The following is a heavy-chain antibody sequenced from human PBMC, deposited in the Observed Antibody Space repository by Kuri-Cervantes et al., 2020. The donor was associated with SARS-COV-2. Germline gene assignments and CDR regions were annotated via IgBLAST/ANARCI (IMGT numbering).Heavy chain of an antibody. V-gene: IGHV3-30*04. CDR3: ARGGSGWSGGY. CDR2: ISYDGSNK. J-gene: IGHJ4*02. CDR1: GFTFSSYA. Sequence: GGSLRLSCAASGFTFSSYAMHWVRQAPGKGLEWVAVISYDGSNKYYADSVKGRFTISRDNSKNTLYLQMNSLRAEDTAVYYCARGGSGWSGGYWGQGTLVTVSS. D-gene: IGHD6-19*01.